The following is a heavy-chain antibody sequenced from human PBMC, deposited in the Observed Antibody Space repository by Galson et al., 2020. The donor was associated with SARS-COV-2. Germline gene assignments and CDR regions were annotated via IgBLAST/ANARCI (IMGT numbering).Heavy chain of an antibody. Sequence: SETLSLTCAAYGGSFSGYYWSWIRQPPGKGLEWIGEINHSGSTNYNPYPKSRVTISVDTSKNQFPLKLSSVTAADTAVYYCARGRASSSWYRVHNWFDPWGQGTLVTVSS. CDR2: INHSGST. V-gene: IGHV4-34*01. J-gene: IGHJ5*02. D-gene: IGHD6-13*01. CDR3: ARGRASSSWYRVHNWFDP. CDR1: GGSFSGYY.